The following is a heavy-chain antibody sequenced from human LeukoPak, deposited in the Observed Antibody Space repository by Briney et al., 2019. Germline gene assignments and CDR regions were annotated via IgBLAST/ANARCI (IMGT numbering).Heavy chain of an antibody. Sequence: ASVKVSCKASGGTFSSYAISWARQAPGQGLEWMGGIIPIFGTANYAQKFQGRVTITADESTSTAYMELSSLRSEDTAVYYCARDPYSSGRYSGSFDTWGQGTMVTVSS. V-gene: IGHV1-69*13. J-gene: IGHJ3*02. CDR2: IIPIFGTA. CDR1: GGTFSSYA. D-gene: IGHD5-12*01. CDR3: ARDPYSSGRYSGSFDT.